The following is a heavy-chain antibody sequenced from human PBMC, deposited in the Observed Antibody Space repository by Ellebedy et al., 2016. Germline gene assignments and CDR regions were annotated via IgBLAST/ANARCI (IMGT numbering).Heavy chain of an antibody. Sequence: GESLKISCVGSGFTFSRHWMHWVRQAPGKGLEWVANISPDGSANNYVDSMRGRFTIFRDNAKNSVYLQMNSLRAEDTAFYYCAKGPTAMVMRGWFDSWGQGNLVTVSS. CDR2: ISPDGSAN. CDR1: GFTFSRHW. CDR3: AKGPTAMVMRGWFDS. D-gene: IGHD5-18*01. V-gene: IGHV3-7*03. J-gene: IGHJ5*01.